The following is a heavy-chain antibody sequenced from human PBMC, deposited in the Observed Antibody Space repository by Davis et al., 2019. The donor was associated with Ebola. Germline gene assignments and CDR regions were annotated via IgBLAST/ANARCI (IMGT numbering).Heavy chain of an antibody. CDR1: GFTFSSYW. Sequence: GESLKISCAASGFTFSSYWMHWVRQAPGKGLVWVSRINSDGSSTSYADSVKGRFTVSRDNAKNTLYLQMNSLRAEDTAVYYCARDTSYGMDVWGQGTTVTVSS. J-gene: IGHJ6*02. CDR3: ARDTSYGMDV. V-gene: IGHV3-74*01. CDR2: INSDGSST.